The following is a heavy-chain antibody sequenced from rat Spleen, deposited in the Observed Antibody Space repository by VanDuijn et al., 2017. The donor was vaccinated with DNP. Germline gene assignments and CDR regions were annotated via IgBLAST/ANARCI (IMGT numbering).Heavy chain of an antibody. D-gene: IGHD5-1*01. V-gene: IGHV5-27*01. J-gene: IGHJ2*01. CDR2: ISTSGGST. CDR1: GFTFSNYG. Sequence: EVQLVESGGGLVQPGRSLKLSCAASGFTFSNYGMAWVRQAPKKGLEWVATISTSGGSTYYRDSVKGRFTISRDNAKSTLYLQMDSLRSEDTATYYCTTWDPYYFDYWGQGVMVTVSS. CDR3: TTWDPYYFDY.